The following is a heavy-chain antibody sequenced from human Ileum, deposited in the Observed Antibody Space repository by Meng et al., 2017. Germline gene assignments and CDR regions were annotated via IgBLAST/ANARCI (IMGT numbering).Heavy chain of an antibody. D-gene: IGHD6-25*01. J-gene: IGHJ3*02. V-gene: IGHV1-2*02. CDR2: INGHSGGA. Sequence: ASVKVSCKASGYTFTNYYLHWVRPAPGQGLECMGWINGHSGGADYAQRFQARVTLTWDTSISTAYMELSGLKSDDTAVYYCARGGTIAAASEINSDAFDIWGQGTMVTVSS. CDR3: ARGGTIAAASEINSDAFDI. CDR1: GYTFTNYY.